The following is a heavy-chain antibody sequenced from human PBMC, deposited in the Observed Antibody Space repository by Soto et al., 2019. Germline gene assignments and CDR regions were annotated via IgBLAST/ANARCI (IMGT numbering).Heavy chain of an antibody. CDR2: IYYSGST. V-gene: IGHV4-31*03. CDR3: ARGVPGWYYFDY. D-gene: IGHD6-19*01. Sequence: SETLSLTCTVSGGSISSGGYYWSWIRQHPGKGLEWIGYIYYSGSTYYNPSLKSRVTISVDTSKNQFPLKLSSVTAAATAVYYRARGVPGWYYFDYLGQGTLVTVSS. CDR1: GGSISSGGYY. J-gene: IGHJ4*02.